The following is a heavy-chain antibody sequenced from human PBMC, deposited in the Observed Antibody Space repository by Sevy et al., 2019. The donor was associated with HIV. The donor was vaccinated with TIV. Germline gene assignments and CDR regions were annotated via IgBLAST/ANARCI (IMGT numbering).Heavy chain of an antibody. J-gene: IGHJ6*02. V-gene: IGHV3-21*01. Sequence: GGSLRLSCAASGFTFSSYSMNWVRQAPGKGLEWVASISSSSSYIYYADSVKGRFTISRDNAKNSLYLQMNSLRAEDTALYYCARDRAAIFGVVNYGMDVWGQGTTVTVSS. CDR2: ISSSSSYI. CDR3: ARDRAAIFGVVNYGMDV. CDR1: GFTFSSYS. D-gene: IGHD3-3*01.